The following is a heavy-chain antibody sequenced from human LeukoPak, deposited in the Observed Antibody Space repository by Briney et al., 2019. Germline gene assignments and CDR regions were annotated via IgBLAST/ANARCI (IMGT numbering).Heavy chain of an antibody. V-gene: IGHV3-21*03. CDR3: ARDFGGYCSSCNCYLGWLDS. D-gene: IGHD2-2*01. CDR1: GFTFSRYT. Sequence: GGSLRLSCAASGFTFSRYTMNWVRQAPGKGLEWVSSIISSSSYIYYADSVKGRFTISRDNAKNSLYLQMNSLRAEHTAVYYCARDFGGYCSSCNCYLGWLDSWGQGTLVTVSS. J-gene: IGHJ4*02. CDR2: IISSSSYI.